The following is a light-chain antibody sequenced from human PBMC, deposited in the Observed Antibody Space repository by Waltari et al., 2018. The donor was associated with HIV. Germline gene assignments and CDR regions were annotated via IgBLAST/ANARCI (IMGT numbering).Light chain of an antibody. CDR2: GAS. CDR1: QTISDDY. Sequence: EIVLTQSPATLSLSPGDRATLPCSASQTISDDYIAWYQQKPGQPPRLLTYGASNRATGIPDRFSGRGAGTDFTLTISRLETEDFALFYCQQYGVSPTFGQVTKV. J-gene: IGKJ1*01. V-gene: IGKV3-20*01. CDR3: QQYGVSPT.